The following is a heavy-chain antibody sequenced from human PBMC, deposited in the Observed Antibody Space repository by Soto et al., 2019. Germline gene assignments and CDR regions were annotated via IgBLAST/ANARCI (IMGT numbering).Heavy chain of an antibody. CDR1: GFTFSSYA. D-gene: IGHD6-25*01. J-gene: IGHJ6*03. Sequence: GGSLRLSCSASGFTFSSYAMHWVRQAPGKGLEYVSAISSNGGSTYYADSVKGRFTISRDNSKNTLYLQMSSLRAEDTAVYYCVKGCSGGYYYYYYMDVWGKGTTVTVSS. CDR2: ISSNGGST. V-gene: IGHV3-64D*06. CDR3: VKGCSGGYYYYYYMDV.